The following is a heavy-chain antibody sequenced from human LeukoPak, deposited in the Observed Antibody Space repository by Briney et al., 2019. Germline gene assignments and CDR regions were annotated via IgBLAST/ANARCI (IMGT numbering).Heavy chain of an antibody. J-gene: IGHJ5*02. CDR3: ARDDGDYHGWFDP. Sequence: SETLSLTCAVYGGSFRGHYWTWIRQPPGKGLEWIGKINHSGSTYYNPSLKSRVTISVDRSKNQLSLKLSSVTAADTAVYYCARDDGDYHGWFDPWGQGTLVTVSS. V-gene: IGHV4-34*01. D-gene: IGHD4-17*01. CDR2: INHSGST. CDR1: GGSFRGHY.